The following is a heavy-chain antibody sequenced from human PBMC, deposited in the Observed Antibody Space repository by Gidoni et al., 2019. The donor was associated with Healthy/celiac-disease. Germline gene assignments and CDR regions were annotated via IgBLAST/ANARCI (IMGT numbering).Heavy chain of an antibody. V-gene: IGHV4-4*07. CDR3: AREGQATISGWFDP. Sequence: QVQLQESGPGLVKPSETLSLTCTVSGGSISSYYWSWIRQPAGKGLEWIGRIYTSGSTNYNPSLKSRVTMSVDTSKNQFSLKLSSVTAADTAVYYCAREGQATISGWFDPWGQGTLVTVSS. D-gene: IGHD5-12*01. J-gene: IGHJ5*02. CDR1: GGSISSYY. CDR2: IYTSGST.